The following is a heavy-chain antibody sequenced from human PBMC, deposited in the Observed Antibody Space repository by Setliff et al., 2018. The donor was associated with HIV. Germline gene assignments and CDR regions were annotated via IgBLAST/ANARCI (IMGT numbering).Heavy chain of an antibody. D-gene: IGHD3-9*01. V-gene: IGHV4-38-2*01. CDR2: IYHSGST. J-gene: IGHJ4*02. Sequence: SETLSLTCAVSGFSISSGYYWGWIRQPPGKGLEWIGSIYHSGSTYYNPSLKSRVTISVDTSKNQFSLKLSSVTAADTAVYYCARVGPDYDILTGYVDYWGQGTLVTVSS. CDR3: ARVGPDYDILTGYVDY. CDR1: GFSISSGYY.